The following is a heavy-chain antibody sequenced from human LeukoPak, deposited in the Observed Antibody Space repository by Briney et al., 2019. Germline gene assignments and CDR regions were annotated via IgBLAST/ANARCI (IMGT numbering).Heavy chain of an antibody. J-gene: IGHJ4*02. CDR2: ISGSGGST. CDR1: GFTFSSYA. Sequence: GGSLRLSCAASGFTFSSYAMSWVRQAPGKGLEWVSAISGSGGSTYYADSVKGRFTISRDNSKNTLYLQMNSLRAEDTAVYYCAKVFWRFPSVADYDYWGQGTLVTVSS. D-gene: IGHD3-3*01. CDR3: AKVFWRFPSVADYDY. V-gene: IGHV3-23*01.